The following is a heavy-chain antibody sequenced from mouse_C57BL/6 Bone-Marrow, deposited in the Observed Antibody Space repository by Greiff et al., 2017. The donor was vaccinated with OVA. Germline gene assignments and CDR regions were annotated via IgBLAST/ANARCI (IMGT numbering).Heavy chain of an antibody. Sequence: VQLQQPGAELVKPGASVKLSCKASGYTFTSYWMHWVKQRPGRGLEWIGRIDPNSGGTKYNEKFKSKATLTVDKPSSTAYMQLSSLTSDDSAVYYCARGYYGSSFLFAYWGQGTLVTVSA. CDR1: GYTFTSYW. CDR2: IDPNSGGT. D-gene: IGHD1-1*01. V-gene: IGHV1-72*01. CDR3: ARGYYGSSFLFAY. J-gene: IGHJ3*01.